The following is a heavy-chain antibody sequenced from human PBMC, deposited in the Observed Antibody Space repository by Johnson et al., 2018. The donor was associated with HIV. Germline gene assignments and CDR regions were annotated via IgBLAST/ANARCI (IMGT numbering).Heavy chain of an antibody. V-gene: IGHV3-30-3*01. CDR3: AREFVGYNGFDI. J-gene: IGHJ3*02. CDR2: ISYDGSNK. D-gene: IGHD5-24*01. CDR1: GFTLSSYA. Sequence: QEQLVESGGGVVQPGRSLRLSCAASGFTLSSYAMHWVRQAPGKGLEWAAVISYDGSNKYYADSVKGRFTISRDNSKNTLYLQMNSLRAEDTAVYYCAREFVGYNGFDIWGQGTMVTVSS.